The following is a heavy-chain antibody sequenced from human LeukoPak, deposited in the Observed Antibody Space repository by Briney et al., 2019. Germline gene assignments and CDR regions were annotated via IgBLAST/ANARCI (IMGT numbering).Heavy chain of an antibody. CDR3: ARESYSSSWYGDYFDY. CDR2: INHSGST. D-gene: IGHD6-13*01. V-gene: IGHV4-34*01. J-gene: IGHJ4*02. Sequence: SETLSLTCAFYGGSFSGYYWSWIRQPPGKGLEWIGEINHSGSTNYNPSLKSRVTISVDTSKNQFSLKLSSVTAADTAVYYCARESYSSSWYGDYFDYWGQGTLVTVSS. CDR1: GGSFSGYY.